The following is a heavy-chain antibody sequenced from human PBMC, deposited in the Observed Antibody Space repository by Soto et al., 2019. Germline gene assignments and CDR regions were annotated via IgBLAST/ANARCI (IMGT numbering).Heavy chain of an antibody. CDR3: EKDRGYYDSSGYYNY. CDR2: ISGSGGST. V-gene: IGHV3-23*01. CDR1: GFTFSSYA. D-gene: IGHD3-22*01. J-gene: IGHJ4*02. Sequence: GGSLRLSCAASGFTFSSYAMSWVRQAPGKGLEWVSAISGSGGSTYYADSVKGRFTISRDNSKNTLYLQMNSLRAEDTAVYYCEKDRGYYDSSGYYNYWGQGTLVTVSS.